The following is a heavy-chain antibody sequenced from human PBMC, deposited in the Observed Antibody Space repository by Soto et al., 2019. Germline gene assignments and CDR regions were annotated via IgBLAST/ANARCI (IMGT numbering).Heavy chain of an antibody. V-gene: IGHV4-38-2*01. J-gene: IGHJ4*02. D-gene: IGHD3-22*01. Sequence: PSETLSLTSSVYSYSITTGYSWGWIRQAPGKGLEWIGSIYHRGATYNAPSLKARAAISLDTSNNHFTLRLTSVTVADTALYYCARYQYDSRGHDDGHGGQGALVTVSS. CDR2: IYHRGAT. CDR3: ARYQYDSRGHDDGH. CDR1: SYSITTGYS.